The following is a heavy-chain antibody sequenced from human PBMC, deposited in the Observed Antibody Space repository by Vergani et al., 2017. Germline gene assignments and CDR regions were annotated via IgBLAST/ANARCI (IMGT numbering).Heavy chain of an antibody. D-gene: IGHD5-24*01. CDR3: ARQPPPRQRWLQSPLLRGPSYYYGMDV. V-gene: IGHV4-31*03. Sequence: QVQLQESGPGLVKPSQTLSLTCTVSGGSISSGGYYWSWIRQHPGKGLEWIGYIYYSGSTYYNPSLKSRVTISVDTSKNQFSLKLSSVTAADTAVYYCARQPPPRQRWLQSPLLRGPSYYYGMDVWGQGTTVTVSS. CDR2: IYYSGST. J-gene: IGHJ6*02. CDR1: GGSISSGGYY.